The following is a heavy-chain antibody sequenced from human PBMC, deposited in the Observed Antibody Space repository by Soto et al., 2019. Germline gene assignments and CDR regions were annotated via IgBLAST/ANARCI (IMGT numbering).Heavy chain of an antibody. D-gene: IGHD3-3*01. J-gene: IGHJ4*02. CDR2: IKEDGSER. V-gene: IGHV3-7*03. CDR3: ARDVGPVTIFGEALSGYFDF. CDR1: GFSFGNYW. Sequence: GGSLRLSCAVSGFSFGNYWMSWVRQAPGKGLEWLASIKEDGSERYYLDSVKGRFTISRDNAKDSLSLQMNSLRGEDTAFYYCARDVGPVTIFGEALSGYFDFWGQGTLVTVSS.